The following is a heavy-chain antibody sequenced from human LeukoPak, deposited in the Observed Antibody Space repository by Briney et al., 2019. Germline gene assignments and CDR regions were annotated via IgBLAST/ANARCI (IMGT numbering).Heavy chain of an antibody. V-gene: IGHV3-7*01. D-gene: IGHD1-1*01. Sequence: PGGSLRLSCAGSEFTFSSYYMSWVRQAPGKGLEWVANINEDGSEAGYLDSVKGRFTISRENPKNSVHLQMDSLRADDAAVYYCARVGYKWDDDGVVYWGQGTLVTVSS. CDR1: EFTFSSYY. CDR2: INEDGSEA. CDR3: ARVGYKWDDDGVVY. J-gene: IGHJ4*02.